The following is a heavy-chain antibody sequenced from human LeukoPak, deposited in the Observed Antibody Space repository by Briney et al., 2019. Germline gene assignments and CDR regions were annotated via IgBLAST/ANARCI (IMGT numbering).Heavy chain of an antibody. CDR3: AKDIGSSWDAFDI. Sequence: GGSLRLSCAASGFTFDDYAMHWVRQAPGKGLEWVSGISWNSGSIGYADSVKGRFTISRDNAKNSRYLQMNSLRAEDMALYYCAKDIGSSWDAFDIWGQGTMVTVSS. CDR2: ISWNSGSI. D-gene: IGHD6-13*01. J-gene: IGHJ3*02. V-gene: IGHV3-9*03. CDR1: GFTFDDYA.